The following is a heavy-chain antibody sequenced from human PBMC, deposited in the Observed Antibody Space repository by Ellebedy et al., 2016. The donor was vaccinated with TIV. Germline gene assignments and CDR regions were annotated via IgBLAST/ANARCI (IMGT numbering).Heavy chain of an antibody. J-gene: IGHJ4*02. V-gene: IGHV3-48*04. CDR1: GSTFSTYQ. Sequence: PGGSLRLSCTASGSTFSTYQMNCVSQAPRKGMDYVSFISSTTDTIYYAYAWKGRFTISRDNAKNSLYLQMNSLRAEDTAVYYCARDLKSLPYWGQGTLVTVAS. CDR3: ARDLKSLPY. CDR2: ISSTTDTI.